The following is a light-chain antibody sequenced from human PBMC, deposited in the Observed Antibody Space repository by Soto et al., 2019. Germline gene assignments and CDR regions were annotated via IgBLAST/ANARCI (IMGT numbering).Light chain of an antibody. Sequence: SYELTQPPSVSVAPEKTTTITCGGNNIGDKRVHWYRQKSGQAPVLLISYDSDRPSGIPERFSGSNSGNTATLTISRVEVGDEADYYCQVWDIMTDNYVFGGGTKLTVL. CDR1: NIGDKR. CDR3: QVWDIMTDNYV. J-gene: IGLJ1*01. CDR2: YDS. V-gene: IGLV3-21*04.